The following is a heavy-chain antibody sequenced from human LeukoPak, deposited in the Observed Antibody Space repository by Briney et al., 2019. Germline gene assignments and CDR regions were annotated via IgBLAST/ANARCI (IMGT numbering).Heavy chain of an antibody. Sequence: GGSLRLSCAASGFTFHYYAMVWVRQGPGKGLEWVSAIRGSGEDKYYADSVKGRFTISRDNSKNMLYLQMYSLRDDDTAVYYCGRDPNGDYVGAFSFQRWGQGTLVTVSS. J-gene: IGHJ1*01. CDR3: GRDPNGDYVGAFSFQR. CDR1: GFTFHYYA. CDR2: IRGSGEDK. D-gene: IGHD4-17*01. V-gene: IGHV3-23*01.